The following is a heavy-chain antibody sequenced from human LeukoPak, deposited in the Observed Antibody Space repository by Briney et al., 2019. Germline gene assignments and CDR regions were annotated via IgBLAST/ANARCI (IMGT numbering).Heavy chain of an antibody. CDR3: AXXXAVAGLNWFDP. D-gene: IGHD6-19*01. CDR2: IIPIFDSP. Sequence: SVKVSCKASGGTFSNYHINWVRQAPGEGLEWMGGIIPIFDSPNYAEKFQGRVTITADESTSTAYMELSCLRSEDTAVSYCAXXXAVAGLNWFDPWGQGTLVTVSS. V-gene: IGHV1-69*13. J-gene: IGHJ5*02. CDR1: GGTFSNYH.